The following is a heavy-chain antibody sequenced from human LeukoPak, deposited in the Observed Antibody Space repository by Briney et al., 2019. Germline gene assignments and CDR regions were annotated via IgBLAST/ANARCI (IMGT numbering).Heavy chain of an antibody. D-gene: IGHD5-18*01. J-gene: IGHJ4*02. CDR3: ASLGYRGFDY. Sequence: SETLSLTCAVYGGSFSGYYWSWIRQPPGKGMEWIGEINHSGSTNYNPSLKSRVTISVDTSKNQFSLRLSSMTAADTAVYYCASLGYRGFDYWGQGTLVTVSS. CDR2: INHSGST. V-gene: IGHV4-34*01. CDR1: GGSFSGYY.